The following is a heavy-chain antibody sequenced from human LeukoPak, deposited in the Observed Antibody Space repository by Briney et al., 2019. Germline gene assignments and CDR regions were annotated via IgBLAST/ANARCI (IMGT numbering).Heavy chain of an antibody. CDR3: ARDRPTGASRRSVVQ. CDR2: MSSGGTYI. D-gene: IGHD2-15*01. CDR1: GFTFSSYS. V-gene: IGHV3-21*01. Sequence: PGGSLRLSCAASGFTFSSYSMTWVRQAPGKGLEWVSSMSSGGTYIYYADSGRGRFTISRDNAKNSLYLLMNSLRVEDTAVYYCARDRPTGASRRSVVQWGQGTLVTVSS. J-gene: IGHJ4*02.